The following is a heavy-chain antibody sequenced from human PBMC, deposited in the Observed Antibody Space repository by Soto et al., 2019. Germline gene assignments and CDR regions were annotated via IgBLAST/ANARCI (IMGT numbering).Heavy chain of an antibody. D-gene: IGHD3-10*01. Sequence: SETLSLTCTVSGGSISGYYWAWIRQPPGKGLEWVGSLFYGGTTDYNPSLKSRLTMSLDTSKNHFSLKLRSVTAADTAVYYCARHRGPAPVYWGQGTLVTVSS. CDR3: ARHRGPAPVY. CDR2: LFYGGTT. J-gene: IGHJ4*02. CDR1: GGSISGYY. V-gene: IGHV4-39*01.